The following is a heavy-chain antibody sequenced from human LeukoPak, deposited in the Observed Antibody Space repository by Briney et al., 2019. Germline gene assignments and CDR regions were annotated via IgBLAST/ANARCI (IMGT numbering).Heavy chain of an antibody. CDR2: ISAYNGNT. J-gene: IGHJ4*02. CDR3: ARSEGIIAVAGPYDY. D-gene: IGHD6-19*01. V-gene: IGHV1-18*01. CDR1: GYTFTSYD. Sequence: ASVKVSCKASGYTFTSYDINWVRQAPGQGLEWMGWISAYNGNTNYAQKLQGRVTMTTDTSTSTAYMELRSLRSDDTAVYYCARSEGIIAVAGPYDYWGQGTLVTVSS.